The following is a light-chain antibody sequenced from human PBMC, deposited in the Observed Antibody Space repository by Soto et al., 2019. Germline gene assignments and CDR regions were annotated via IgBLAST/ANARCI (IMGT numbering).Light chain of an antibody. Sequence: VLSPSPATLSVSPEETATLSCRASQSVSSNLAWYQQKPGQAPRLLIYAASTRATDIPARFSGSGSGTEFTLTISSLQSEDFAIYFCQQYNNWPRTFGQVTNVDTK. CDR2: AAS. CDR1: QSVSSN. CDR3: QQYNNWPRT. J-gene: IGKJ1*01. V-gene: IGKV3-15*01.